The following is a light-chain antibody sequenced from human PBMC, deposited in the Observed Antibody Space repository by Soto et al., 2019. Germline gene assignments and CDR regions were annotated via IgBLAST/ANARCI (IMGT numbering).Light chain of an antibody. J-gene: IGLJ2*01. CDR3: CSYAGSSTLV. Sequence: QSALTQPASVSGSPGQSITISCTGTSRDVGSYNLVSWYQQHPGKAPKLMIYEDNTRPSGVSNRFSGSKSDNTASLTISGLQAEDEADYYCCSYAGSSTLVFGGWTQVTV. CDR1: SRDVGSYNL. CDR2: EDN. V-gene: IGLV2-23*01.